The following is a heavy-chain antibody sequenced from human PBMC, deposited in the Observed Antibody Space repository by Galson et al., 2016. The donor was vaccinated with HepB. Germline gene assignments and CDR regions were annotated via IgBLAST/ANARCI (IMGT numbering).Heavy chain of an antibody. CDR2: VKSYTDGGTT. D-gene: IGHD5-18*01. J-gene: IGHJ4*02. CDR3: TTSSTRGYTYGPSAY. Sequence: LRLSCAASGFTFSRAWMNWVRQAPGKGLEWVGRVKSYTDGGTTDYAAPMKGRFSLSRDESNNRLYLQMNSLKTEDTAVYYCTTSSTRGYTYGPSAYWGRGTLVAVSS. CDR1: GFTFSRAW. V-gene: IGHV3-15*01.